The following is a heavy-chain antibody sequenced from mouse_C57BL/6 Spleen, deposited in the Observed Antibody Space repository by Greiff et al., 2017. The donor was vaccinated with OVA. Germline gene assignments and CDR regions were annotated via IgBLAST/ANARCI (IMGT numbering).Heavy chain of an antibody. Sequence: QVQLKQPGAELVKPGASVKLSCKASGYTFTSYWMHWVKQRPGQGLEWIGMIHPNSGSTNYNEKFKSKATLTVDKSSSTAYMQLSSLTSEDSAVYYCARSDYGSSLSAMDYWGQGTSVTVSS. J-gene: IGHJ4*01. CDR2: IHPNSGST. CDR1: GYTFTSYW. D-gene: IGHD1-1*01. CDR3: ARSDYGSSLSAMDY. V-gene: IGHV1-64*01.